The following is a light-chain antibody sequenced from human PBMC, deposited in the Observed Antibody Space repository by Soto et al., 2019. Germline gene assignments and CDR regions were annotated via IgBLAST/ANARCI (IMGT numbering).Light chain of an antibody. CDR2: DVS. V-gene: IGLV2-11*01. CDR3: CSYAGSSPYV. J-gene: IGLJ1*01. CDR1: SSDVGGYNY. Sequence: QSALTQPRSVSGSPGQTVTISCTGTSSDVGGYNYVSWYQQHPGKAPKLMIYDVSKRPSGVPDRFSGSKSGNTASLTISGLQAEDVADYYCCSYAGSSPYVFGTGTKVTV.